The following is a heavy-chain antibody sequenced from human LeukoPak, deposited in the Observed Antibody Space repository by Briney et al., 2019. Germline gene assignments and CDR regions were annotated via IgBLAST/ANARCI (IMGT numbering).Heavy chain of an antibody. V-gene: IGHV6-1*01. CDR2: TYYRSKWTY. D-gene: IGHD3-3*01. J-gene: IGHJ5*01. CDR1: GDSVSSNTAA. CDR3: ARDPSDDQGFDC. Sequence: SQTLSLTCAISGDSVSSNTAAWYWIRQSPSRGLEWLGRTYYRSKWTYEYAESVRSRITINVDTSKDQFSLHLNSVTPEDTAVYYCARDPSDDQGFDCWGQGTLVTVSS.